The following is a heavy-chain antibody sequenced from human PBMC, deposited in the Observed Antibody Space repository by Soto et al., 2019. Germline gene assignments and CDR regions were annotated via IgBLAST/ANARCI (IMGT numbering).Heavy chain of an antibody. D-gene: IGHD2-15*01. CDR1: SDSISSYY. Sequence: SETLSLTCPVSSDSISSYYWIWIRQSPGKGLEWIGYTDYSGNTNYNPSLKSRVTISGDTSKNQFSLRLSSVTAADTAVYYCGWAVGAPLYSLDYWGQGTLVTVSS. CDR3: GWAVGAPLYSLDY. CDR2: TDYSGNT. V-gene: IGHV4-59*08. J-gene: IGHJ4*02.